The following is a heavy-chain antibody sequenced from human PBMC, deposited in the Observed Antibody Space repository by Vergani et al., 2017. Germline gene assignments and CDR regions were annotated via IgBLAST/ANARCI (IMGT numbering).Heavy chain of an antibody. V-gene: IGHV3-23*01. D-gene: IGHD2-2*02. CDR2: ISARYPST. CDR1: GFTFSACP. J-gene: IGHJ4*02. Sequence: EVQLLQSGGGVIQPGGSVRLSCAASGFTFSACPMTWVRQAPGKGLEWVSAISARYPSTYYADSVKGRFTISRDNSKNMLYLQMNSLRAEDTAVYYCARGLRRDCSSTSCYNLFDYWGQGTLVTVSS. CDR3: ARGLRRDCSSTSCYNLFDY.